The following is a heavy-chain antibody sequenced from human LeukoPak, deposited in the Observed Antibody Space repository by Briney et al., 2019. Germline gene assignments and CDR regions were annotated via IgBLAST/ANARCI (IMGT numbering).Heavy chain of an antibody. V-gene: IGHV1-8*01. Sequence: GASVKVSCKASGYTFTSYDINWVRQATGQGLEWMGWMNPNSGNTGYAQKFQGRVTMTRNTSISTAYMELSSLRSEDTAVYYCARESSPATAYYGSGSADLHFDYWGQGTLVTVSS. J-gene: IGHJ4*02. CDR3: ARESSPATAYYGSGSADLHFDY. CDR1: GYTFTSYD. D-gene: IGHD3-10*01. CDR2: MNPNSGNT.